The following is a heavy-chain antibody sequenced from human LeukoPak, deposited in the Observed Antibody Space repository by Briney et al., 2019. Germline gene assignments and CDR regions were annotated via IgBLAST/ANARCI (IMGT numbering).Heavy chain of an antibody. D-gene: IGHD6-25*01. CDR3: ARGRSGLGFDY. CDR1: GGSISSSSYY. CDR2: IYSSEST. Sequence: RPSETLSLTCTVSGGSISSSSYYWGWIRQPPGKGLEWIGSIYSSESTYYNPSLKSRVTVSVDTSRNQFSLKLSSVTAADTAVYYCARGRSGLGFDYWGQGTLVTVSS. J-gene: IGHJ4*02. V-gene: IGHV4-39*01.